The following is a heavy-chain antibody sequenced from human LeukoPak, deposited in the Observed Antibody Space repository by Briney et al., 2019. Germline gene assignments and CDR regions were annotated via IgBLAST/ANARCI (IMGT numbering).Heavy chain of an antibody. CDR3: ARARESMATAGSYFDY. Sequence: PSETLFLTCAVSGGSISSGDYSWSWIRQPPGSGLEWIGYIWHSGHTNYNPSLRSRVTISLARSNSQFSLRLSSVTAADTAVYYCARARESMATAGSYFDYWGQGTLVTVSS. D-gene: IGHD6-13*01. J-gene: IGHJ4*02. CDR2: IWHSGHT. CDR1: GGSISSGDYS. V-gene: IGHV4-30-2*01.